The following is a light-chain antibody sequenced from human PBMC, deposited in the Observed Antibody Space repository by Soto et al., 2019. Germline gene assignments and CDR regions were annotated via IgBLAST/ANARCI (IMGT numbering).Light chain of an antibody. Sequence: EIVMTQSLATLSVYQGERATLSCRASQSITSNLAWYQQKPGQAPRLLIYGGATRATGIPTRFSGSGSGTEFTLTISSLQSDDFALYFCPVSDKGPVTFGHVTEV. CDR2: GGA. CDR1: QSITSN. CDR3: PVSDKGPVT. J-gene: IGKJ1*01. V-gene: IGKV3-15*01.